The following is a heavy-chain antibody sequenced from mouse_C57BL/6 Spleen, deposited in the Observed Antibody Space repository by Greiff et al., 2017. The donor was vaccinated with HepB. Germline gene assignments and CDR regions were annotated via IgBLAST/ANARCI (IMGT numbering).Heavy chain of an antibody. J-gene: IGHJ4*01. CDR3: ASYLYGGYYGAMDY. D-gene: IGHD2-3*01. CDR1: GFTFSSYT. CDR2: ISGGGGNT. V-gene: IGHV5-9*01. Sequence: EVQGVESGGGLVKPGGSLKLSCAASGFTFSSYTMSWVRQTPEKRLEWVATISGGGGNTYYPDSVKGRFTITRDNAKNTLYLQMSSLRSEDTALYYCASYLYGGYYGAMDYWGQGTSVTVSS.